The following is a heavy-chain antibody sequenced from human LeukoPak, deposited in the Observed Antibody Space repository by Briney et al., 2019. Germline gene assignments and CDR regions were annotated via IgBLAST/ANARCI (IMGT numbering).Heavy chain of an antibody. V-gene: IGHV3-30-3*01. Sequence: GGSLRLSCAASGFTFSSYAMHWVRQAPGKGLEWVAVTSYDGSNKYYADSVKGRFTISRDNSNDTLYLQMNSLRTEDTAVYYCARDTEPIYYYYGMDVWGQGTTVTVSS. CDR1: GFTFSSYA. CDR3: ARDTEPIYYYYGMDV. D-gene: IGHD1-26*01. J-gene: IGHJ6*02. CDR2: TSYDGSNK.